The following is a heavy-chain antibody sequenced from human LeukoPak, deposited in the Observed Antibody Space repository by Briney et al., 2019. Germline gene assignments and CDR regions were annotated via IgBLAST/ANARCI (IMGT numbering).Heavy chain of an antibody. Sequence: PSETLSLTCTVSGGSISGYYWTWIRQPPGKGLDWIGFVYYNGNTRYNPSLKSRVTISVDTSKNQFSLKLSSVTAADTAVYYCASRIVVVTAGAFDIWGQGTMVTVSS. J-gene: IGHJ3*02. CDR1: GGSISGYY. D-gene: IGHD2-21*02. CDR3: ASRIVVVTAGAFDI. CDR2: VYYNGNT. V-gene: IGHV4-59*08.